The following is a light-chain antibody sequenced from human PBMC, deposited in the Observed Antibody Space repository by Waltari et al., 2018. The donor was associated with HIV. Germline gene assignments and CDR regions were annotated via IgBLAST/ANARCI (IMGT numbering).Light chain of an antibody. CDR3: WSYAGSYTSV. CDR1: NSDVGGYDY. J-gene: IGLJ1*01. Sequence: QSALTQPRSVSASPGQSVTISCTGTNSDVGGYDYVSWYQHHPGKAPKLLIYDVSKRPSEAPDRFSASKSGNTASLTISGLQAEDEADYYCWSYAGSYTSVFGTGTQVTVL. V-gene: IGLV2-11*01. CDR2: DVS.